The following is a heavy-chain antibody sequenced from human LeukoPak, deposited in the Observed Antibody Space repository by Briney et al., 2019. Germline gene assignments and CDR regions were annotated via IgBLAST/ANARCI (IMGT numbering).Heavy chain of an antibody. CDR2: ISSSSSYT. D-gene: IGHD3-10*01. Sequence: GGSLRLSCAASGFTFSSYEMSWIRQAPGKGLEWVSYISSSSSYTNYADSVKGRFTISRDNAKDSLYLQMNSLRAEDTAVYYCARRAMVRGVMNAFDIWGQGTMVTVSS. V-gene: IGHV3-11*06. CDR3: ARRAMVRGVMNAFDI. CDR1: GFTFSSYE. J-gene: IGHJ3*02.